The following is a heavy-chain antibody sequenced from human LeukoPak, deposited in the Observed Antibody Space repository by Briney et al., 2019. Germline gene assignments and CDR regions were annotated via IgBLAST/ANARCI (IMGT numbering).Heavy chain of an antibody. D-gene: IGHD1-14*01. Sequence: PSETLSLTCTVSGGSISSSSYYWGWIRQPPGKGLEWIGSIYYSGSTYYNPSLKSRVTISVDTSKNQFSLKLSSVTAADTAVYYCARSRPPKPYRGPGWFDPWGQGTLVTVSS. V-gene: IGHV4-39*07. CDR3: ARSRPPKPYRGPGWFDP. CDR2: IYYSGST. CDR1: GGSISSSSYY. J-gene: IGHJ5*02.